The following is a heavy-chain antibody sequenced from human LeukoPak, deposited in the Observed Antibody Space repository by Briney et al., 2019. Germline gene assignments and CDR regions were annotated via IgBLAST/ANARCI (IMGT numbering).Heavy chain of an antibody. CDR1: GGSISSSSYY. Sequence: SETLSLTCTVSGGSISSSSYYWGWIRQPPGKGLEWIGSIYYSGSTYYNPSLKSRVTISVDTSKNQFSLKLSSVTAADTAVYYCARHPPDPGIAVAGNYYYYYYYMDVWGQGTLVTVSS. J-gene: IGHJ6*03. CDR2: IYYSGST. CDR3: ARHPPDPGIAVAGNYYYYYYYMDV. V-gene: IGHV4-39*01. D-gene: IGHD6-19*01.